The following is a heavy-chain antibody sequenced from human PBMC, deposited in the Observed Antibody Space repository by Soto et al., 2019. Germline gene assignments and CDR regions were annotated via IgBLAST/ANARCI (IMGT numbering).Heavy chain of an antibody. J-gene: IGHJ4*02. CDR3: ARHLGPTGPNY. V-gene: IGHV4-39*01. CDR2: IHYAGNT. CDR1: GASISISSSH. D-gene: IGHD1-26*01. Sequence: QLQLQESGPGLVKPSETLSLTCTVSGASISISSSHWGWVRQPPGKGLEWIASIHYAGNTYYNPSLKGRVTISMDPSKNQFSLKLTSVAAADTAIYYCARHLGPTGPNYWGQGTLVTVSS.